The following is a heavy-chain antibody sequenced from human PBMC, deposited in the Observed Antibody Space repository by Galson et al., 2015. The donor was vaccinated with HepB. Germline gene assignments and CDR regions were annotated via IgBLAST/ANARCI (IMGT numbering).Heavy chain of an antibody. CDR1: GYTFTGYY. CDR3: ARDLQRMTTVVSGYYYYYMDV. V-gene: IGHV1-2*02. CDR2: INPNSGGT. D-gene: IGHD4-23*01. Sequence: SVKVSCKASGYTFTGYYMHWVRQAPGQGLEWMGWINPNSGGTNYAQNFQGRVTMTRDTSISTAYMELSRLRSDDTAVYYCARDLQRMTTVVSGYYYYYMDVWGKGTTVTVSS. J-gene: IGHJ6*03.